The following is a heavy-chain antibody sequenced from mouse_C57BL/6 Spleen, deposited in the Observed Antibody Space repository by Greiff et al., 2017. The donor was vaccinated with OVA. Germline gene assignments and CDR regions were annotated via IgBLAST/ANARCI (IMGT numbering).Heavy chain of an antibody. Sequence: EVKLVESGEGLVKPGGSLKLSCAASGFTFSSYAMSWVRQTPEKRLEWVAYISSGGDYIYYADTVKGRFTISRDNARNTLYLQMSSLKSEDTAMYYCTRDQGWGNQYYYAMDYWGQGTSVTVSS. CDR1: GFTFSSYA. J-gene: IGHJ4*01. D-gene: IGHD2-1*01. CDR3: TRDQGWGNQYYYAMDY. V-gene: IGHV5-9-1*02. CDR2: ISSGGDYI.